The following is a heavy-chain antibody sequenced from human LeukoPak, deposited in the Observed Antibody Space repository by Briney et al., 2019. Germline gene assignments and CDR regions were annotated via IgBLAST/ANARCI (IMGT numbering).Heavy chain of an antibody. V-gene: IGHV1-24*01. Sequence: ASVKVSCKISGYTLAEFSIHWVRQAPGKGLKWMGGFDPEDAEIIYAQNFQGKITMTEDTSTDTAYMELGSLRSEDTAVYYCATFSRYSGSETYYFDYWGQGTLVTVSS. CDR3: ATFSRYSGSETYYFDY. J-gene: IGHJ4*02. CDR1: GYTLAEFS. CDR2: FDPEDAEI. D-gene: IGHD5-12*01.